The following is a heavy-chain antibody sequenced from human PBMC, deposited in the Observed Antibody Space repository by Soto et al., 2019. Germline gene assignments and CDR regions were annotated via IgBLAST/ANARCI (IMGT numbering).Heavy chain of an antibody. CDR1: GGSISSSSYY. D-gene: IGHD2-15*01. CDR2: IYYSGST. J-gene: IGHJ4*02. V-gene: IGHV4-39*07. Sequence: SETLSLTCTVSGGSISSSSYYWGWIRQPPGKGLEWIGSIYYSGSTYYNPSLKSRVTISVDTSKNQFSLKLSSVTAADTAVYYCARFCSGGSCVIDYWGQGTLVTVSS. CDR3: ARFCSGGSCVIDY.